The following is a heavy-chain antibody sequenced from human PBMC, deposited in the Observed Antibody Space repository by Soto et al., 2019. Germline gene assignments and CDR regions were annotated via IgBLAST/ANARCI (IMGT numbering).Heavy chain of an antibody. V-gene: IGHV1-69*04. J-gene: IGHJ6*02. CDR3: ARDRYSSGQYYYGMDV. CDR2: IIPILGIA. CDR1: GGTFSSYT. D-gene: IGHD6-19*01. Sequence: SVKVSCKASGGTFSSYTISWVRQAPGQGLEWMGRIIPILGIANYAQKFQGRVTITADKSTSTAYMELSSLRSEDTAVYYCARDRYSSGQYYYGMDVWGQGTTVTVSS.